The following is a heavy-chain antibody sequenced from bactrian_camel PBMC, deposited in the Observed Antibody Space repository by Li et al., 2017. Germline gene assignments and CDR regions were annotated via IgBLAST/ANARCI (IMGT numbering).Heavy chain of an antibody. Sequence: QVQLVESGGGSVQTGGSLTISCTATDHTYRRICMAWFRQSPGKQRETVATIDSGGATKYADSVKGRFTLSRDNAKNTLYLQMNNLQAEDTATYYCAEGRSSRGEHCYSLNYWGQGTQVTVS. CDR2: IDSGGAT. V-gene: IGHV3S53*01. D-gene: IGHD2*01. CDR1: DHTYRRIC. J-gene: IGHJ4*01. CDR3: AEGRSSRGEHCYSLNY.